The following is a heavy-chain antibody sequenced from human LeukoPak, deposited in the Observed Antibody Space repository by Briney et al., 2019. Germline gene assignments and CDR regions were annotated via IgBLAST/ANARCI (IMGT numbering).Heavy chain of an antibody. V-gene: IGHV3-7*04. CDR1: GFTFRSYW. J-gene: IGHJ5*02. D-gene: IGHD4-17*01. CDR2: IKQDGSEK. Sequence: PGGSLRLSCAASGFTFRSYWMSWVRQTPGKGLEWVANIKQDGSEKYYVDSVKGRFTISRGNAKNSLYLQMNSLRVEDTAVYYCARESTVTWFDPWGQGTLVTVSS. CDR3: ARESTVTWFDP.